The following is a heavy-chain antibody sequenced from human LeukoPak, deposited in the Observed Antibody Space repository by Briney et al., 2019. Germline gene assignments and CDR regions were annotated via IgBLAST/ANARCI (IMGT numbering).Heavy chain of an antibody. J-gene: IGHJ4*02. CDR3: AGLEPHRPLDY. D-gene: IGHD1-1*01. Sequence: SETLSLTCTVSGGSVNSQNYYWNWIRQPPGKGLEWIGYIYNNVRTNYNPSLKSRVAIFVDTSTNQFSLRLSSVIAADTAEYYCAGLEPHRPLDYWGQGTLVTVSS. V-gene: IGHV4-61*01. CDR1: GGSVNSQNYY. CDR2: IYNNVRT.